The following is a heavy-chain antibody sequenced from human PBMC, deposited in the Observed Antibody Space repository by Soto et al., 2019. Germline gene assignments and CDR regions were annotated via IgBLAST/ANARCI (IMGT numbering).Heavy chain of an antibody. D-gene: IGHD4-17*01. J-gene: IGHJ6*02. CDR1: GFTFSSYG. Sequence: QVQLVESGGGVVQPGRSLRLSCAASGFTFSSYGMHWVRQAPGKGLEWVAVIWYDGSNKHYADSVKGRFTISRDNSENALYLQMTSPSAEDTAVYFCARYGRHYYGMAVWGQGTTVTVSS. V-gene: IGHV3-33*01. CDR2: IWYDGSNK. CDR3: ARYGRHYYGMAV.